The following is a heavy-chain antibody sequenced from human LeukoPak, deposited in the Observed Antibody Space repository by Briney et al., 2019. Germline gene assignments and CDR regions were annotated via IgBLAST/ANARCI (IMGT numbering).Heavy chain of an antibody. CDR2: INHSGST. CDR1: GGSFSGYY. V-gene: IGHV4-34*01. D-gene: IGHD3-10*01. Sequence: SETLSLTCAVYGGSFSGYYWSWIRQPPGKGLEWIGEINHSGSTNYNPSLKSRVTISVDTSKNQFSLKLSSVTAADTAVYYCARGYRPYGSGSRARRYYFDYWGQGALVTVSS. CDR3: ARGYRPYGSGSRARRYYFDY. J-gene: IGHJ4*02.